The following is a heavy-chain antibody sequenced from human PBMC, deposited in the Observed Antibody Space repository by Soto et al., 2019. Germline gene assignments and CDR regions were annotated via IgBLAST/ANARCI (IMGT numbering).Heavy chain of an antibody. CDR3: AKEDVGGYYYSGL. Sequence: EVPLLESGGGLVQPGGSLRISCAASGFTFSNYVMSWVRQAPGKGLEWVSSISNSGGSTYYADSVKGRFTISRDNSKNTLYLKMKGLRAEATAGYYCAKEDVGGYYYSGLWGRGTLVTVSS. V-gene: IGHV3-23*01. CDR2: ISNSGGST. CDR1: GFTFSNYV. J-gene: IGHJ4*02. D-gene: IGHD1-26*01.